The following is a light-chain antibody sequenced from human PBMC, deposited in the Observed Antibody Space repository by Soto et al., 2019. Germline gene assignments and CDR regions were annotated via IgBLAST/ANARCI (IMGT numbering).Light chain of an antibody. CDR1: QILLHSNGYNY. Sequence: DIVITQSPLSLPVTRGEPASISCISSQILLHSNGYNYLDWYLQKPGQSPQLLIYLGSNRAPGVPDRFSGSGSGTDFTLKISRVEAEDVGVYYCMQALQTPTFGGGTKVDIK. CDR2: LGS. J-gene: IGKJ4*01. CDR3: MQALQTPT. V-gene: IGKV2-28*01.